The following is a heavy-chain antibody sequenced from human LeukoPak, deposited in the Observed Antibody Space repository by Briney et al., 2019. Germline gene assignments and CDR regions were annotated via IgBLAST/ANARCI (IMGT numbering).Heavy chain of an antibody. J-gene: IGHJ4*02. D-gene: IGHD3-22*01. CDR2: IYYSGDT. CDR1: GDSISPYY. V-gene: IGHV4-59*12. Sequence: PSETLSLTCVVSGDSISPYYWNWIRQSPGKGLEWIGYIYYSGDTNYNPSLKSRVTMSVDTSKNQFSLKLSSVTAADTAVYYCARDGPYDSSGYLFDYWGQGTLVTVSS. CDR3: ARDGPYDSSGYLFDY.